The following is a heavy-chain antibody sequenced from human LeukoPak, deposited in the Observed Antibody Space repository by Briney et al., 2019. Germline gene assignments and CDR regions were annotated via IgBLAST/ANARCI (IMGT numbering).Heavy chain of an antibody. CDR2: INPNSGGT. CDR1: GYTFTGYY. D-gene: IGHD2-2*01. CDR3: ASSVYPGDCSSTSRHGFDI. J-gene: IGHJ3*02. V-gene: IGHV1-2*02. Sequence: ASVKVSCKASGYTFTGYYMHWVRQAPGQGLEWMGWINPNSGGTNYAQKFQGRVTMTRDTSISTAYMELSRLRSDDTAVYYCASSVYPGDCSSTSRHGFDIWGQGTMVTVSS.